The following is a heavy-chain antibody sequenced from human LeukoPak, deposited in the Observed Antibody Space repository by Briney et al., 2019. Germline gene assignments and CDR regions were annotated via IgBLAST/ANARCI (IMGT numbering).Heavy chain of an antibody. CDR3: ARLGYDAFDI. CDR1: GYTFSGYY. J-gene: IGHJ3*02. V-gene: IGHV1-2*02. D-gene: IGHD2-2*03. Sequence: ASVKVSCKASGYTFSGYYMQWVRQAPGQGLEWMGWINPKSGGTNYAQKFQGRVTMTRDTSISTAYMEVSRLRSDDTAVYYCARLGYDAFDIWGQGTMVTVSS. CDR2: INPKSGGT.